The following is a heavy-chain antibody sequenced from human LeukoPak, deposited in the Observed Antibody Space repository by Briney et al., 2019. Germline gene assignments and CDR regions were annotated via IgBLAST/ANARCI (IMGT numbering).Heavy chain of an antibody. CDR3: ARAPPVGRYDY. V-gene: IGHV4-31*03. D-gene: IGHD1-26*01. CDR2: IFYSGST. Sequence: SETLSLTCTVSGGSISSGGYYWSWIRQHPGRGLEWIGYIFYSGSTYYNPSLKSRVTISVDTSKNQFSLKLSSVTAADTAVYYCARAPPVGRYDYWGQGTLVTVSA. CDR1: GGSISSGGYY. J-gene: IGHJ4*02.